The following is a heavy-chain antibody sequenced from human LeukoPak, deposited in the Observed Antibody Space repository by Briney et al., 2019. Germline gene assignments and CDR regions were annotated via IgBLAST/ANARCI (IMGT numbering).Heavy chain of an antibody. CDR1: GGTFSSYA. Sequence: ASVKVSCKASGGTFSSYAISWVRQAPGQGLEWMGRIIPILGIANYAQKLQGRVTITADKSTSTAYMELSSLRSEDTAVYYCARAKAYYYDSSGQSLTIDYWGQGTLVTVSS. CDR3: ARAKAYYYDSSGQSLTIDY. V-gene: IGHV1-69*04. D-gene: IGHD3-22*01. CDR2: IIPILGIA. J-gene: IGHJ4*02.